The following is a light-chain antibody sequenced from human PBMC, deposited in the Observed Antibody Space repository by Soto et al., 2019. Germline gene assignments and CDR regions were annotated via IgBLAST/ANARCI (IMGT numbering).Light chain of an antibody. CDR2: KND. V-gene: IGLV1-44*01. CDR1: ISNIGSNA. CDR3: AAWDDRLTAVL. Sequence: QSVLTQPPSASGTPGQTVTISCSGTISNIGSNAGNWYQQVPGTAPKLLMYKNDQRPSGVPDRFAGSKSGTSASLAVSGLQSEAEADYYCAAWDDRLTAVLFGGGAKLTVL. J-gene: IGLJ2*01.